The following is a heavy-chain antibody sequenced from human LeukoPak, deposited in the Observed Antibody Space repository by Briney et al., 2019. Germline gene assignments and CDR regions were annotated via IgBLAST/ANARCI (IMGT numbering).Heavy chain of an antibody. D-gene: IGHD3-16*01. V-gene: IGHV1-3*01. Sequence: ASVKVSCKASGYTFNNYVLTWVRQAPGQGLEWMGWINAGNGNTKYSQKFQGRVTITRDTSASTAYMELSSLRSEDTAVYYCARDDYVSYGMDVWGQGTTVTVSS. CDR1: GYTFNNYV. CDR2: INAGNGNT. CDR3: ARDDYVSYGMDV. J-gene: IGHJ6*02.